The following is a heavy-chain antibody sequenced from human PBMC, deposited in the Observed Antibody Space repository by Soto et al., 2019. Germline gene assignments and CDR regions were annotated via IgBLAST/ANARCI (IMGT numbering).Heavy chain of an antibody. V-gene: IGHV3-21*01. J-gene: IGHJ6*02. D-gene: IGHD6-13*01. CDR2: ISSSSSYI. Sequence: AGGSLRLSCAASGFTFSSYSMNWVRQAPGKXLEWVSSISSSSSYIYYADSVKGRFTISRDNAKNSLYLQMNSLRAEDTAVYYCARARSAAGTPAYYGMDVWGQGTTVTVSS. CDR1: GFTFSSYS. CDR3: ARARSAAGTPAYYGMDV.